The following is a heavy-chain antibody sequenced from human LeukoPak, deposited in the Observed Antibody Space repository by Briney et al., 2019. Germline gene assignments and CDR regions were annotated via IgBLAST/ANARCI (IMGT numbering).Heavy chain of an antibody. J-gene: IGHJ4*02. CDR1: GYTFTSYD. CDR3: ARGIMITFGGVIVPDY. Sequence: GASVKVSCKASGYTFTSYDINWVRQATGQGLEWMGWMSPNSGNTGYAQKFQGRVTMTRNTSISTAYMELSSLRSEDTAVYYCARGIMITFGGVIVPDYWGQGNLVTVSS. D-gene: IGHD3-16*02. V-gene: IGHV1-8*01. CDR2: MSPNSGNT.